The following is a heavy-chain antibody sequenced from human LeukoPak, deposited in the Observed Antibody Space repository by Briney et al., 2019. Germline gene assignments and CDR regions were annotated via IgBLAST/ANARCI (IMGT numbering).Heavy chain of an antibody. CDR2: INHSGST. CDR1: GGSFSGYY. D-gene: IGHD3-22*01. Sequence: SETLSLTCAVYGGSFSGYYWSWIRQPPGKGLEWIGEINHSGSTNYNPSLKSRVTISVDTSKNQFSLKLSSVTAADTAVYYCARGTPYYYDSSGLGYWGRGTLVTVSS. J-gene: IGHJ4*02. CDR3: ARGTPYYYDSSGLGY. V-gene: IGHV4-34*01.